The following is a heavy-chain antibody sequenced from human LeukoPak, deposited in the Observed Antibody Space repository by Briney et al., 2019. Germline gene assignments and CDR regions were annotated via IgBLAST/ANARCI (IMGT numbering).Heavy chain of an antibody. CDR3: AKERGHSKPFDY. J-gene: IGHJ4*02. D-gene: IGHD4-23*01. V-gene: IGHV3-23*01. CDR2: ISDSGDAT. CDR1: GFIFSYYG. Sequence: GGSLRLSCEVSGFIFSYYGMNWVRQAPGKGLEWVSAISDSGDATYYADSVKGRFTISRGNSKSTLYLQMNNLRAEDTALYYCAKERGHSKPFDYWGQGTLVTVSS.